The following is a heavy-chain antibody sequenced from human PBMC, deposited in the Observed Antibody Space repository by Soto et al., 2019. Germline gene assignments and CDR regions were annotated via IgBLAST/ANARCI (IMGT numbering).Heavy chain of an antibody. Sequence: GGSVKVSCKASGYTFTNYYIHCVRQAPGQGLEWMGIINPSTGSTTYAQKFQGRITMTRDTTTSTVYMDLSSLRSEDTAVYYCARGRCTTVTTLWYFDYWGQGALVTVSS. CDR2: INPSTGST. D-gene: IGHD4-17*01. CDR1: GYTFTNYY. V-gene: IGHV1-46*01. J-gene: IGHJ4*02. CDR3: ARGRCTTVTTLWYFDY.